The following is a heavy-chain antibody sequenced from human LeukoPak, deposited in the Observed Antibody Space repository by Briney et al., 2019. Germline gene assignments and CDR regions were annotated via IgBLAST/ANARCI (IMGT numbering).Heavy chain of an antibody. Sequence: PSETLSLNCAVYGGSFSGYYWSWIRQPPGKGLEWIGEINHSGSTNYNPSLKSRVTISVDTSKNQFSLKLSSVTAADTAVYYCARDYYDSSGWTNWFDPWGQGTLVTVSS. J-gene: IGHJ5*02. D-gene: IGHD3-22*01. V-gene: IGHV4-34*01. CDR1: GGSFSGYY. CDR3: ARDYYDSSGWTNWFDP. CDR2: INHSGST.